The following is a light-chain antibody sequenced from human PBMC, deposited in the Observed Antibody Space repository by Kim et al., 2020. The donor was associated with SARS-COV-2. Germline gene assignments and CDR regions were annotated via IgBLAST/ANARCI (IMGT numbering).Light chain of an antibody. CDR1: SSDVGSYNL. CDR2: EVS. J-gene: IGLJ1*01. Sequence: GQSITISCTGTSSDVGSYNLVSWYQQHPGKAPKLMIYEVSKRPSGVSNRFSGSKSGNTASLTISGLQAEDEADYYCCSYAGSSTFLFGTGTKVTVL. V-gene: IGLV2-23*02. CDR3: CSYAGSSTFL.